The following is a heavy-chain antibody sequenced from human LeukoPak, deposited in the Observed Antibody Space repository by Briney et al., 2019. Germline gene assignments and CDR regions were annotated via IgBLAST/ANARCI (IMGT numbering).Heavy chain of an antibody. D-gene: IGHD3-10*01. J-gene: IGHJ4*02. V-gene: IGHV3-23*01. CDR1: RFTFSSFA. CDR2: ISGSGGST. CDR3: AKYLGSGTSFDD. Sequence: PGGSLRLFCAASRFTFSSFAMTWVRQAPGKGLEWVSSISGSGGSTYYADSVQGRFTISRDNSKNTLYLQMNSLRAEDTAVYYCAKYLGSGTSFDDWGQGTLVTVSS.